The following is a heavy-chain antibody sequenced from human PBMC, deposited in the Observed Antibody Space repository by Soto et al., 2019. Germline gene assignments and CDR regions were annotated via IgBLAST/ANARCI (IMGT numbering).Heavy chain of an antibody. Sequence: SETLSLTCTVSVDSFTSVSDYWRWILQPPGKGLEWIGYIYYSGSADYNPSLGSRVTISIDTSKNQFSLKLTSVTAADTAVYYCARGVGFGYYYYHMDLWGQGTTVTVSS. CDR1: VDSFTSVSDY. V-gene: IGHV4-61*01. J-gene: IGHJ6*02. CDR2: IYYSGSA. D-gene: IGHD3-10*01. CDR3: ARGVGFGYYYYHMDL.